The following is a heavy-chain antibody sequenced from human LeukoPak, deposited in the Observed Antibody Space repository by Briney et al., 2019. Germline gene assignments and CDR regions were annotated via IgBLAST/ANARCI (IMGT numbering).Heavy chain of an antibody. V-gene: IGHV4-59*11. CDR1: GASINTHY. D-gene: IGHD5-18*01. CDR2: IYYSGSGST. J-gene: IGHJ4*02. CDR3: ARGGSPEAMVTFFDS. Sequence: SETLSLTCTVSGASINTHYWSWIRQPPGKGLEWIAYIYYSGSGSTNYNPSLKSRVTISVDTSKNQFSLNLSSVTAADTAVYYCARGGSPEAMVTFFDSWGQGTLVTVSS.